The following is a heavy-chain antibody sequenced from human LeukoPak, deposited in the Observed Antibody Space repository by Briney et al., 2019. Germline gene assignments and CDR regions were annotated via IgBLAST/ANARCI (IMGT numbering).Heavy chain of an antibody. D-gene: IGHD3-22*01. V-gene: IGHV1-8*01. CDR1: GYTFTSYD. J-gene: IGHJ3*02. CDR3: ASFYYDSSGYYSAFDI. Sequence: ASVKVSCKASGYTFTSYDISWVRQATGQGLEWMGWMNPNSGNTGYAQKVQGRVTMTRNTSISTAYMELSSLRSEDTAVYYCASFYYDSSGYYSAFDIWGQGTMVAVSS. CDR2: MNPNSGNT.